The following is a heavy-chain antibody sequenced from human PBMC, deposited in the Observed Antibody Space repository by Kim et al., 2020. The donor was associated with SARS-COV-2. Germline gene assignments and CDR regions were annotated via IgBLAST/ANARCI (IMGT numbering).Heavy chain of an antibody. V-gene: IGHV1-18*01. CDR1: GYTFTSYG. CDR2: ISAYNGNT. J-gene: IGHJ6*02. Sequence: ASVKVSCKASGYTFTSYGISWVRQAPVQGLEWMGWISAYNGNTNYAQKLQGRVTMTTDTSTSTAYMGLRSLRSDDTAVYYCARAVPGYSYGPNYYYYYGMDVWGQGTTVTVSS. D-gene: IGHD5-18*01. CDR3: ARAVPGYSYGPNYYYYYGMDV.